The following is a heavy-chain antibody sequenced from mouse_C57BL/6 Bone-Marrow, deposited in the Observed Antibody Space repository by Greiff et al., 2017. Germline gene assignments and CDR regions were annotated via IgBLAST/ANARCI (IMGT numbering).Heavy chain of an antibody. Sequence: EVQVVESGGGLVKPGGSLKLSCAASGFTFSDYGMHWVRQAPEKGLEWVAYISSGSSTIYYADTVKGRFTISRDNAKNTLFLQMTSLRSEDTAMYYCATERFAYWGQGTLVTVSA. V-gene: IGHV5-17*01. J-gene: IGHJ3*01. CDR2: ISSGSSTI. CDR3: ATERFAY. CDR1: GFTFSDYG.